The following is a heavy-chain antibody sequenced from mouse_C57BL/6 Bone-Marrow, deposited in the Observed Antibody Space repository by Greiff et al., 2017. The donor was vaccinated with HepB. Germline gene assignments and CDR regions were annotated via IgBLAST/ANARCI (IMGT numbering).Heavy chain of an antibody. D-gene: IGHD1-1*01. V-gene: IGHV1-82*01. CDR2: IYPGDGDT. Sequence: QVHVKQSGPELVKPGASVKISCKASGYAFSSSWMNWVKQRPGKGLEWIGRIYPGDGDTNYNGKFKGKATLTADKSSSTAYMQLSSLTSEDSAVYFCAHYYGSSPWFAYWGQGTLVTVSA. CDR3: AHYYGSSPWFAY. J-gene: IGHJ3*01. CDR1: GYAFSSSW.